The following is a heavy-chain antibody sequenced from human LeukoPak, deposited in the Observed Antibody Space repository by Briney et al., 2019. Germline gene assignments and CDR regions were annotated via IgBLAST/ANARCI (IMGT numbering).Heavy chain of an antibody. CDR2: ISGSGGST. J-gene: IGHJ6*02. CDR3: AKDLGRIQTYSMDV. CDR1: GFTFSSYA. V-gene: IGHV3-23*01. Sequence: GGSLRLSCAASGFTFSSYAMSWVRQAPGKGLEWVSAISGSGGSTYYADSVKGRFTISRDNSKNTLYLQMNSLRAEDTAVYYCAKDLGRIQTYSMDVWGQGTTVTVSS.